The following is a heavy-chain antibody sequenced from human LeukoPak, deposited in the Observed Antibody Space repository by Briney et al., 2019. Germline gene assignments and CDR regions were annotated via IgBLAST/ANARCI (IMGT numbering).Heavy chain of an antibody. CDR1: GFTFSSFG. V-gene: IGHV3-23*01. CDR2: ISGSGGNT. J-gene: IGHJ3*02. D-gene: IGHD3-22*01. CDR3: AKSNGYGLIDI. Sequence: GGTLRLSCAASGFTFSSFGLSWVRQAPGKGLEWVSAISGSGGNTYYADSVKGRFTISRDNSKNTLNLHMNSLRAEDTAVYYCAKSNGYGLIDIWGQGTMVTVSS.